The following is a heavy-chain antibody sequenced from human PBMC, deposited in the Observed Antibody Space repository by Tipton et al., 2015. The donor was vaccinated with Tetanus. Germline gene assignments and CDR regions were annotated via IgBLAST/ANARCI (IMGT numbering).Heavy chain of an antibody. CDR3: AREADCSGGSCFSGDFDN. V-gene: IGHV3-33*01. CDR1: GFIFSSYG. CDR2: SWYDGTDQ. Sequence: SLRLSCAASGFIFSSYGIHWVRQAPGKGLEWVAVSWYDGTDQYYADSAKGRFTLSRDNSKNTLYLEMNSLRVEDTALYYCAREADCSGGSCFSGDFDNWGQGTQVTVSS. J-gene: IGHJ4*02. D-gene: IGHD2-15*01.